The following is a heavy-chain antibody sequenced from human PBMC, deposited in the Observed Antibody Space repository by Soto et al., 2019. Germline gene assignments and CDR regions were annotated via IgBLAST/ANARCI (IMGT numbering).Heavy chain of an antibody. Sequence: GGSLRLSCAASGFTFSSYAMSWVRQAPGKGLEWVSAISGSGCSTYYADSVKGRFTISRDNSKNTLYLQMNSLRAEDTAVYYCAKWGYCSSTSCFNDAFDIWGQGTMVTVSS. CDR3: AKWGYCSSTSCFNDAFDI. D-gene: IGHD2-2*01. CDR1: GFTFSSYA. J-gene: IGHJ3*02. V-gene: IGHV3-23*01. CDR2: ISGSGCST.